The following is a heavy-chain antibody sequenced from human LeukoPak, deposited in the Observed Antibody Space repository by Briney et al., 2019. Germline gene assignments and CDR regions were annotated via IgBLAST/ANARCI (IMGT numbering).Heavy chain of an antibody. CDR2: ISYDGSKK. D-gene: IGHD4-17*01. CDR1: GFTFSSYD. V-gene: IGHV3-30*18. J-gene: IGHJ6*02. Sequence: GGSLRLSCAASGFTFSSYDIHWVRQAPGKGLQWVAVISYDGSKKYYADSVKGRFTISRDNSKKTLFLQVNSLRVEDTAVYHCAKEVGGYGDYGGMDVWGQGTTVTVSS. CDR3: AKEVGGYGDYGGMDV.